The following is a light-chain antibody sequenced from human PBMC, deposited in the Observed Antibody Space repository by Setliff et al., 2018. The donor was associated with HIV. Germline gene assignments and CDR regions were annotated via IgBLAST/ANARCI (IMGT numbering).Light chain of an antibody. Sequence: QSVLTQPRSVSGSPGQSVTFSCTGSSSDIGAYNYVSWYQQHPGKAPKLIIYDVTKRPSGVPDRFSGSKSGDTASLTISGLQSEDEADYYCCSYAGTYTYLFGTGPRSPS. CDR3: CSYAGTYTYL. V-gene: IGLV2-11*01. CDR2: DVT. J-gene: IGLJ1*01. CDR1: SSDIGAYNY.